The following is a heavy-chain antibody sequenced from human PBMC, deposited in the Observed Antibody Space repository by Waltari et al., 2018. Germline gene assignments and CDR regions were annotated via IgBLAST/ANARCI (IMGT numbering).Heavy chain of an antibody. CDR2: TSYDGSNT. CDR3: ARDYCDRTNCHGMDV. CDR1: EFTFSSYA. Sequence: QVQLVESGGGVVQPGRSLRLSCAASEFTFSSYAMHGVCQAPGKGLEWVAVTSYDGSNTYYVDSVKGRFTISRDNSKKTLYRQMNSLRAEDTAVYYCARDYCDRTNCHGMDVWGQGP. D-gene: IGHD3-22*01. V-gene: IGHV3-30*04. J-gene: IGHJ6*02.